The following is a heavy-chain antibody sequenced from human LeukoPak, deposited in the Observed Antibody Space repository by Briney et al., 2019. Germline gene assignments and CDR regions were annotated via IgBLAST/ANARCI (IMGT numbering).Heavy chain of an antibody. CDR2: IYYSGST. D-gene: IGHD5-18*01. V-gene: IGHV4-59*08. CDR1: GGSISSYY. J-gene: IGHJ3*02. CDR3: ARHKQLLDAFDI. Sequence: PSETLSLTCTVSGGSISSYYWSWIRQPPGKGLEWIGYIYYSGSTNYNPSLKSRVTISVDTSKNQFSLKLSSVTAADTAVYYCARHKQLLDAFDIWGQGTMVTVSS.